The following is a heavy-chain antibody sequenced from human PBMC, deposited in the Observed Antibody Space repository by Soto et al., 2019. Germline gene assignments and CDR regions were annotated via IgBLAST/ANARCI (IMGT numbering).Heavy chain of an antibody. Sequence: QVQLVESGGDVVQPGRSLRLSCTVSESTLSTYDIMWVRQAPGRGLEWVAHVVPDGSRAYYADSVKGRFTISRDNARNTAYLQLDSLRPEDTAVYHCVRGPSHGCFDIWGRGRLVTVSS. CDR2: VVPDGSRA. CDR1: ESTLSTYD. CDR3: VRGPSHGCFDI. V-gene: IGHV3-30*01. J-gene: IGHJ3*02. D-gene: IGHD3-3*01.